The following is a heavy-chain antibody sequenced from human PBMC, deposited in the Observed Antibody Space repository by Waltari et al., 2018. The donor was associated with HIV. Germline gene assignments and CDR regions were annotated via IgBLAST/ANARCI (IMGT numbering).Heavy chain of an antibody. Sequence: EVQLVESGGGLVKPGGSLRLSCAASGFTFNNYSMTWVRQAPGKGLEWVSSISSRSTYIYYGDSVKGRFSISRDNAKNSLYLQMNSLRAEDTAVYYCAHLVTGFYYYGMDVWGQGTTVTVSS. CDR1: GFTFNNYS. D-gene: IGHD5-18*01. J-gene: IGHJ6*02. CDR3: AHLVTGFYYYGMDV. CDR2: ISSRSTYI. V-gene: IGHV3-21*01.